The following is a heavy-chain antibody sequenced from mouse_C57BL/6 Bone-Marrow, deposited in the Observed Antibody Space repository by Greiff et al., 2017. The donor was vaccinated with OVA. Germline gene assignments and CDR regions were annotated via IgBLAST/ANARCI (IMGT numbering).Heavy chain of an antibody. CDR1: GYTFTSYW. CDR3: ARSSGTSYAMDY. V-gene: IGHV1-53*01. J-gene: IGHJ4*01. CDR2: INPSNGGT. D-gene: IGHD4-1*01. Sequence: VQLQQPGTELVKPGASVKLSCKASGYTFTSYWMHWVKQRPGQGLEWIGNINPSNGGTNYNEKFKSKATLTVDESSSTAYMQLSSLTSEDSAVYYCARSSGTSYAMDYWGQGTSVTVSS.